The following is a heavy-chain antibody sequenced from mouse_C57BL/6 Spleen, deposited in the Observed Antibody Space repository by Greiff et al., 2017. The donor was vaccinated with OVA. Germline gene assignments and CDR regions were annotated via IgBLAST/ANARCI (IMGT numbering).Heavy chain of an antibody. CDR1: GFTFSDYG. J-gene: IGHJ3*01. V-gene: IGHV5-17*01. D-gene: IGHD1-1*01. Sequence: EVLLVESGGGLVKPGGSLKLSCAASGFTFSDYGMPWVRQAPEKGLEWVAYISSGSSTIYYPDTVKGRFTISRDNAKNTLFLQRTSMRSEDTAMYYCASWGYYGSSAAWFAYWGQGTMVTVSS. CDR2: ISSGSSTI. CDR3: ASWGYYGSSAAWFAY.